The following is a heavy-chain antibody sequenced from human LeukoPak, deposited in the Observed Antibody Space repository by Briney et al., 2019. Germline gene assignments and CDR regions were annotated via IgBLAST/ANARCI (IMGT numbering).Heavy chain of an antibody. CDR3: ASPQWLAF. D-gene: IGHD6-19*01. V-gene: IGHV3-48*03. CDR1: GITFSSYE. Sequence: GGSLRLSCVVSGITFSSYEMNWVRQAPGKGLEWVSYISTSGSTIYYADSVKGRFTISRDNAKNPLYLQMNGLRAEDTAIYYCASPQWLAFWGQGTLVTVSS. CDR2: ISTSGSTI. J-gene: IGHJ4*02.